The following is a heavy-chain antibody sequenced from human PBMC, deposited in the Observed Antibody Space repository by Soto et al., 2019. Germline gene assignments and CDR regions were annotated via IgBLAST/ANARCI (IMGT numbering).Heavy chain of an antibody. CDR3: ARGGQWLVNWFDP. J-gene: IGHJ5*02. Sequence: SDTLSLTXAVYGGSFSGYYWSWIRQPPGKGLEWIGEINHSGSTNYNPSLKSRVTISVDTSKNQFSLKLSSVTAADTAVYYCARGGQWLVNWFDPWGQGTLVTVSS. V-gene: IGHV4-34*01. CDR1: GGSFSGYY. CDR2: INHSGST. D-gene: IGHD6-19*01.